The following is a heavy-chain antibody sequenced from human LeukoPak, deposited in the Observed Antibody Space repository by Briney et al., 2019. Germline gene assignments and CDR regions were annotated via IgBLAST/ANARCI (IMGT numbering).Heavy chain of an antibody. CDR3: AREFNYYGSGSYHTQTLYYYYMDV. CDR1: GGTFISCA. D-gene: IGHD3-10*01. Sequence: SVKVSCKASGGTFISCAISWVRQAPGQGLEWMGGIIPIFGTANYAQKFQGRVTITADESTSTAYMELSSLRSEDTAVYYCAREFNYYGSGSYHTQTLYYYYMDVWGKGTTVTISS. CDR2: IIPIFGTA. V-gene: IGHV1-69*13. J-gene: IGHJ6*03.